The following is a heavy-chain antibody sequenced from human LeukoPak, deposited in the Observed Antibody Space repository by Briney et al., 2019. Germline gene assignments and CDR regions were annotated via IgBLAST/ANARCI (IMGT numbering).Heavy chain of an antibody. CDR1: GHSFNAYY. D-gene: IGHD3-16*01. V-gene: IGHV1-2*06. CDR2: IDPNSGDT. CDR3: ATFTAPRNAFDL. J-gene: IGHJ3*01. Sequence: ASVKVSCKASGHSFNAYYIHWVRQAPGQGLQWMGRIDPNSGDTKYTQKFQGRVSMTRDTSTSTAYMELSRLTSDDTAVYYCATFTAPRNAFDLWGQGTMVTVSS.